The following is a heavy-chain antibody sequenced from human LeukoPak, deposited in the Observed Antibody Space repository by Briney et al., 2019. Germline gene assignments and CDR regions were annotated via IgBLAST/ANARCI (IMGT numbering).Heavy chain of an antibody. V-gene: IGHV4-39*01. CDR2: IYYSGST. Sequence: SGTLSLICTVSGGSISSSSYYWGWIRQPPGKGLEWIGSIYYSGSTYYNPSLKSRVTISVDTSKNQFSLKLSSVTATDTAVYYCARQTSGYSSSWPPDWFDPWGQGTLVTVSS. CDR1: GGSISSSSYY. D-gene: IGHD6-13*01. CDR3: ARQTSGYSSSWPPDWFDP. J-gene: IGHJ5*02.